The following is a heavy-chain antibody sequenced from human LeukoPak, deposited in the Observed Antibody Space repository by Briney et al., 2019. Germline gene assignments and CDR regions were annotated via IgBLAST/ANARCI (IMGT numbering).Heavy chain of an antibody. J-gene: IGHJ6*02. CDR1: GYTFTSYG. CDR3: ASDLGYDGSGIWDWYYYYGMDV. V-gene: IGHV1-18*01. Sequence: ASVKVSCKASGYTFTSYGISWVRQAPGQGLEWMGWISAYNGNTNYAQKLQGRVTMTTDTSTSTAYMELRSLRSDDTAVYYCASDLGYDGSGIWDWYYYYGMDVWGQGTTVTVSS. D-gene: IGHD3-22*01. CDR2: ISAYNGNT.